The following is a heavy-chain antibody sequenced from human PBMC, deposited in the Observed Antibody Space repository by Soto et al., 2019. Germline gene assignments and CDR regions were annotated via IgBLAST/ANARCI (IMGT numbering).Heavy chain of an antibody. V-gene: IGHV2-26*01. CDR3: ARIRRSVAGPYYFDY. CDR1: GFSLSNARMG. J-gene: IGHJ4*02. Sequence: QVTLKESGPVLVKPTETLTLTCTVSGFSLSNARMGVSWIRQPPGKALEWLAHIFSNDEKSYSTSLKSRLTISKDTSKSQVVLTMTNVDPVDTATYYCARIRRSVAGPYYFDYWGQGTLVTVSS. CDR2: IFSNDEK. D-gene: IGHD6-19*01.